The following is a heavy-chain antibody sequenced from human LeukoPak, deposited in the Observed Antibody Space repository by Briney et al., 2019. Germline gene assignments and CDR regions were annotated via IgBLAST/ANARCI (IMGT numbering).Heavy chain of an antibody. V-gene: IGHV1-2*02. J-gene: IGHJ4*02. CDR1: GYTFTGYY. Sequence: ASVKVSCKASGYTFTGYYMHWVRQAPGQGLEWMGWINPNSGGTNYAQKFQGRVTMTRDTSISTAYMELSRLRSDDTAMYYCARSVEMATITDYWGQGTLVTVSS. CDR3: ARSVEMATITDY. D-gene: IGHD5-24*01. CDR2: INPNSGGT.